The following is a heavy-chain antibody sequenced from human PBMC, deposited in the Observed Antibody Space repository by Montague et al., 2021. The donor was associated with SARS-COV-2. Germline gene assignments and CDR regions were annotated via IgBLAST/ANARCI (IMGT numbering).Heavy chain of an antibody. CDR1: SGSIISSGYY. D-gene: IGHD3-10*01. Sequence: SETLSLTCSVSSGSIISSGYYWGWIRLPPGKELEWIGNIYYSGTTYYNPSLQSRGTISVGTSKNHLSLRLSSVTAADTAVYFCARGMIRGVTTPFDYWGQGSQVTVSS. CDR3: ARGMIRGVTTPFDY. V-gene: IGHV4-39*02. J-gene: IGHJ4*02. CDR2: IYYSGTT.